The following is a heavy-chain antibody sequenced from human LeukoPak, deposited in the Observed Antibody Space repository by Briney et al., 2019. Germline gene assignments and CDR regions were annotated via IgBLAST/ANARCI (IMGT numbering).Heavy chain of an antibody. D-gene: IGHD3-10*01. J-gene: IGHJ5*02. Sequence: GASVKVSCKASGYTFTGYYIHWVRQAPGQGPEWMGWINPHSEATNYAQKFQGRVTMTRDTSISTAFMELSSLRSDDTAMYYCSRDLLMYYSGSGESTWGQGTQVTVSS. V-gene: IGHV1-2*02. CDR1: GYTFTGYY. CDR3: SRDLLMYYSGSGEST. CDR2: INPHSEAT.